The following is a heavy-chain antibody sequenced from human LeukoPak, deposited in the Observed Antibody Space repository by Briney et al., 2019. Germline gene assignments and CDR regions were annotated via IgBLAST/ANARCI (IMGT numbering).Heavy chain of an antibody. J-gene: IGHJ4*02. CDR1: GFTFDDFG. CDR3: TRDETGIDY. Sequence: GGSLRLSCTTSGFTFDDFGLSWVRQAPGKGLEWVSIINWNGSITPYADSVRGRFTISRDNDKNSLYLQMKSLKVEDTALYYCTRDETGIDYWGQGTRVTVSS. V-gene: IGHV3-20*04. D-gene: IGHD1-1*01. CDR2: INWNGSIT.